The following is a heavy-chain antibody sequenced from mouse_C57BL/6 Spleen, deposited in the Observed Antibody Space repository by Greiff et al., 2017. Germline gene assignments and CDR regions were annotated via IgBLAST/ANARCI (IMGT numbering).Heavy chain of an antibody. Sequence: QVQLQQPGAELVKPGASVKMSCKASGYTFTSYWITWVKQRPGQGLEWIGDIYPGSGSTNYNEKFKSKATLTVDTSSSTAYMQLSSLTSEDSAVYYCARRGEYYGSSPYWYFEVWGTGTTVTVSS. CDR2: IYPGSGST. D-gene: IGHD1-1*01. V-gene: IGHV1-55*01. CDR3: ARRGEYYGSSPYWYFEV. CDR1: GYTFTSYW. J-gene: IGHJ1*03.